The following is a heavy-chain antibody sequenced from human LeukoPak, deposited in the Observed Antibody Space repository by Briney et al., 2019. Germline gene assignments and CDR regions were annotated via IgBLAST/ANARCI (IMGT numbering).Heavy chain of an antibody. CDR2: ISSNGGST. V-gene: IGHV3-64*01. CDR3: ARSYYDILTGWIYYYGMDV. Sequence: GGSLRLSCAASGFTFSSYWMSWVRQAPGKGLEYVSAISSNGGSTYYANSVKGRFTISRDNSKNTLYLQMGSLRAEDMAVYYCARSYYDILTGWIYYYGMDVWGQGTTVTVSS. D-gene: IGHD3-9*01. CDR1: GFTFSSYW. J-gene: IGHJ6*02.